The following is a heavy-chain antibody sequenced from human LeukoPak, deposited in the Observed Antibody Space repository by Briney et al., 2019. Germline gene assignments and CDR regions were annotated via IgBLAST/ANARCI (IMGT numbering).Heavy chain of an antibody. J-gene: IGHJ3*02. D-gene: IGHD3-22*01. CDR2: NYYSGRT. CDR1: GGSNSSSSYY. V-gene: IGHV4-39*01. CDR3: ARLIYDSSGYYLLLTAFDI. Sequence: SETLSLTCTVSGGSNSSSSYYWGWIRQPPGKGLEWIGRNYYSGRTYYNPSLKSRVTISVDTSKNQFSLKLRSVTAADTAVYYCARLIYDSSGYYLLLTAFDIWGQGTMVTVSS.